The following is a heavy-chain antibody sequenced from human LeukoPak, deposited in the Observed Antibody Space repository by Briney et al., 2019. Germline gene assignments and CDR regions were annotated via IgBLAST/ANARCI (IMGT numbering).Heavy chain of an antibody. CDR3: ARDYYYDSSGHFPPRSIDY. CDR2: ISAYNGNT. J-gene: IGHJ4*02. V-gene: IGHV1-18*01. CDR1: GYTFTSYG. Sequence: GASVKVSCKASGYTFTSYGISWVRQAPGQGLEWMGWISAYNGNTNYAQKLQGRVTMTTDTSTSTAYMELRSLRSDDTAVYYCARDYYYDSSGHFPPRSIDYWGQGTLVTVSS. D-gene: IGHD3-22*01.